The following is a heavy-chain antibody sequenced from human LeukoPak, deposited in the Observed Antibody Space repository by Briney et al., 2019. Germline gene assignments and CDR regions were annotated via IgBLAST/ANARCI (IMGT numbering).Heavy chain of an antibody. CDR2: ILIRGDTT. V-gene: IGHV3-23*01. CDR3: AIPRPYGTTWYGAIEY. D-gene: IGHD6-13*01. J-gene: IGHJ4*02. CDR1: GFSFTTYD. Sequence: GGSLRLSCTASGFSFTTYDMSWVRQAPGKGLEWVSVILIRGDTTYYADSVRGRFTITRDTSQTTLYLQMNSLRADDTAVYYCAIPRPYGTTWYGAIEYWGQGSLVTVSS.